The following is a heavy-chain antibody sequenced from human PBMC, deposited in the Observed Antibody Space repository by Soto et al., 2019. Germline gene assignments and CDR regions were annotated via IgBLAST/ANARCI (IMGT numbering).Heavy chain of an antibody. CDR2: IYTSGTT. J-gene: IGHJ4*02. CDR3: AREDYYDTGYYVV. Sequence: ETLSLTCTVSGRSLSGYYWSWIRQPAGERLEWIGRIYTSGTTDFNPSLKGRVTMSVDTSKNQFSLKLTSVTAADTALYYCAREDYYDTGYYVVWGQGAQVTVSS. V-gene: IGHV4-4*07. D-gene: IGHD3-9*01. CDR1: GRSLSGYY.